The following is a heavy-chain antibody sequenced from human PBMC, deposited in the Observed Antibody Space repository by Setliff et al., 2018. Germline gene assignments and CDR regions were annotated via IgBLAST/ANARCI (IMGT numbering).Heavy chain of an antibody. CDR3: ARSTETFSGEDFYFFYYMDV. J-gene: IGHJ6*03. Sequence: GGSLRLSCAASGFTFSDYYMSWIRQAPGKGLEWVSYISSSGSTIYYADSVKGRFTISRDSSRNTVDLQMSSLRPEDTALYYCARSTETFSGEDFYFFYYMDVWGKGTTVTV. D-gene: IGHD4-4*01. CDR2: ISSSGSTI. CDR1: GFTFSDYY. V-gene: IGHV3-11*04.